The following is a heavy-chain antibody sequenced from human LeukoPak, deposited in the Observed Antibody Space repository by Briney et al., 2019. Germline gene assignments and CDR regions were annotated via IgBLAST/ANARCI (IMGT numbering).Heavy chain of an antibody. J-gene: IGHJ4*02. Sequence: GGSLRLSCAASGFTFSSYAMHWVRQAPGKGLEWVAIISDDGERKFYADSVRGRITISRDKSKNTLFLQMNSLRADDTAVYFCAKDLSGHWCIDYWGQGTLVTVSS. CDR3: AKDLSGHWCIDY. CDR2: ISDDGERK. CDR1: GFTFSSYA. V-gene: IGHV3-30*14. D-gene: IGHD4/OR15-4a*01.